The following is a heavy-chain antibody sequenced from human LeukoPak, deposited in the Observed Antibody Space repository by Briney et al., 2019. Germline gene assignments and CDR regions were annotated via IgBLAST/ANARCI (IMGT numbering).Heavy chain of an antibody. D-gene: IGHD1-26*01. V-gene: IGHV3-30*18. CDR2: ISYDGSNK. CDR1: RFTFSSYS. Sequence: GGSLRLSCAASRFTFSSYSMHWVRQAPGKGLEWVAVISYDGSNKYYADSVKGRFTISRDNSKNTLYLQMNSLRAEDTAVYYCAKDLGDGSYSSSDYWGQGTLVTVSS. J-gene: IGHJ4*02. CDR3: AKDLGDGSYSSSDY.